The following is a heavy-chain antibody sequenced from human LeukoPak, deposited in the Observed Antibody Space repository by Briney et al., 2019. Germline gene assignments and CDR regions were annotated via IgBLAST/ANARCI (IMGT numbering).Heavy chain of an antibody. J-gene: IGHJ6*03. CDR2: IIPIFGTA. V-gene: IGHV1-69*05. CDR1: GGTFSSYA. CDR3: ASSSVAGNSGYYYYMDV. Sequence: GASVKVSCKASGGTFSSYAISWVRQAPGQGLEWMGGIIPIFGTANYAQKFQGRVTITTDESTSTAYMELSSLRSEDTAVYYCASSSVAGNSGYYYYMDVWGKGTTVTVSS. D-gene: IGHD6-19*01.